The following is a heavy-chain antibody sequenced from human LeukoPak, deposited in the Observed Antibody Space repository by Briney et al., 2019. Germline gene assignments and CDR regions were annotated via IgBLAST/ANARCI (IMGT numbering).Heavy chain of an antibody. CDR2: IYYRGST. J-gene: IGHJ4*02. Sequence: SETLSLTCTVSGASISSYYWSWIRQPPGKGLEWIGYIYYRGSTNYNPSLKSRVTISVDTSKNQLSLKLSSVTAADTAVYFCARSNEDIVVVPAAMWGQGTLVTVSS. V-gene: IGHV4-59*01. CDR1: GASISSYY. CDR3: ARSNEDIVVVPAAM. D-gene: IGHD2-2*01.